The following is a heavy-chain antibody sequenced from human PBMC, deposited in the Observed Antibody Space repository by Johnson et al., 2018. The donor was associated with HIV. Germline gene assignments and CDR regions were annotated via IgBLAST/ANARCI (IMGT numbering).Heavy chain of an antibody. D-gene: IGHD2-21*02. Sequence: VQLVESGGGLVQPGGSLRLSCAASGFTFSSYWMSWVRQAPGKGLEWVANIKQDGSEKYYVDSVKGRFTITRDNSKNTLFLQMNSLRAGDTAVYYCAKKALGDVDAFDIWGQGTRVTVSS. CDR3: AKKALGDVDAFDI. J-gene: IGHJ3*02. V-gene: IGHV3-7*01. CDR1: GFTFSSYW. CDR2: IKQDGSEK.